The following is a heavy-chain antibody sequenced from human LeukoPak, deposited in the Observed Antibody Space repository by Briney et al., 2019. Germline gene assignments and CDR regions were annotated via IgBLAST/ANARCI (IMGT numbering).Heavy chain of an antibody. CDR3: ARDHYDILTGYHHFDF. Sequence: ASVKVSCKASGYSFTSYGISWVRQAPGQGLEWMGWIRAYNGNTNYAQKLQGRVTMTTDTSTSTAYMELRSPRSDDTAVYYCARDHYDILTGYHHFDFWGQGTLVTVSS. J-gene: IGHJ4*02. D-gene: IGHD3-9*01. CDR1: GYSFTSYG. V-gene: IGHV1-18*01. CDR2: IRAYNGNT.